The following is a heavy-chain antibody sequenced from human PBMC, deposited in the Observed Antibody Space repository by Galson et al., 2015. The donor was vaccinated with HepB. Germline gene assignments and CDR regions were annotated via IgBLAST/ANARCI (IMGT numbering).Heavy chain of an antibody. CDR1: GYSFTSYW. V-gene: IGHV5-51*01. Sequence: QSGAEVKKPGESPKISCKGSGYSFTSYWIGWVRQMPGKGLEWMGIIYPGDSDTRYSPSFQGQVTISADKSISTAYLQWSSLKASDTAMYYCARRKFVVVPAAPLGDAFDIWGQGTMVTVSS. J-gene: IGHJ3*02. CDR3: ARRKFVVVPAAPLGDAFDI. CDR2: IYPGDSDT. D-gene: IGHD2-2*01.